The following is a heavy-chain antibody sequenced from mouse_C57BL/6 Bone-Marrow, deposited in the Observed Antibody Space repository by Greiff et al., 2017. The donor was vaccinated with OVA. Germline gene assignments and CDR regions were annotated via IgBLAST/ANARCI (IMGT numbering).Heavy chain of an antibody. CDR1: GFTFSDYY. CDR3: ARHGWYFDV. V-gene: IGHV5-12*01. J-gene: IGHJ1*03. CDR2: ISNGGGST. Sequence: EVQGVESGGGLVQPGGSLKLSCAASGFTFSDYYMYWVRQTPEKRLEWVAYISNGGGSTYYPDTVKGRFTISRDNAKNTLYLQMSRLKSEDTAMYYCARHGWYFDVWGTGTMVTVSS.